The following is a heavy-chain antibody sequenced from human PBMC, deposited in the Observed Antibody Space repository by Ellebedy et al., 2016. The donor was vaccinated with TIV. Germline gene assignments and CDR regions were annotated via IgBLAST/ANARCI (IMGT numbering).Heavy chain of an antibody. D-gene: IGHD3-22*01. CDR2: FGHDSRI. CDR3: ARDSSGSHDAFDI. J-gene: IGHJ3*02. V-gene: IGHV3-69-1*01. Sequence: GGSLRLSCAASGFTFSDYYMSWIRQAPGKGLEWVSYFGHDSRIVYAEFVRGRFTISRDNAKNSGYLQMDNLRDEDTAVYYCARDSSGSHDAFDIWGQGTMVTVSS. CDR1: GFTFSDYY.